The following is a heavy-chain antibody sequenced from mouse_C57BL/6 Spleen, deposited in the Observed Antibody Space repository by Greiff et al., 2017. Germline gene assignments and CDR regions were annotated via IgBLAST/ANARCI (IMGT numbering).Heavy chain of an antibody. CDR3: ARFLTGAYYFDY. D-gene: IGHD4-1*01. V-gene: IGHV1-55*01. Sequence: QVQLQQPGAELVKPGASVKMSCKASGYTFTSYWLTWVKQRPGQGLEWIGDIYPGSGSTNYNAKFKSKATLTVDTSSSTAYMRLSSLTSEDSAGYYCARFLTGAYYFDYWGQGTTLTVSS. J-gene: IGHJ2*01. CDR1: GYTFTSYW. CDR2: IYPGSGST.